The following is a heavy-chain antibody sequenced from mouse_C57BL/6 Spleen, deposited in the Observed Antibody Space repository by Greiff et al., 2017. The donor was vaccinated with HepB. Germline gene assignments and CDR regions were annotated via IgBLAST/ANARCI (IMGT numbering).Heavy chain of an antibody. D-gene: IGHD1-1*01. CDR2: IDPSDSYT. Sequence: QVQLQQPGAELVMPGASVKLSCKASGYTFTSYWMHWVKQRPGQGLEWIGEIDPSDSYTNYNQKFKGKSTLTVDKSSSTAYMQLSSLTSEDSAVYYCARRLTTVVAYWYFDVWGTGTTVTVSS. J-gene: IGHJ1*03. CDR1: GYTFTSYW. V-gene: IGHV1-69*01. CDR3: ARRLTTVVAYWYFDV.